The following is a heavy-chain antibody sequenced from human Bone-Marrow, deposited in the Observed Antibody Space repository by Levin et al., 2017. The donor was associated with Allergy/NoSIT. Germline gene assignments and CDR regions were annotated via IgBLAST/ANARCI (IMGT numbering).Heavy chain of an antibody. CDR3: ARDEYSSTYFDH. V-gene: IGHV2-70*04. J-gene: IGHJ4*02. D-gene: IGHD2-2*01. Sequence: GSGPTLVKPTQTLTLTCTFSGFSLNTNGLRVSWIRQPPGKALEWLARIDWDDEKFYSTSLETRLTISKDTSNDQVVLTMTNMDTVDTATYYCARDEYSSTYFDHWGQGTLVTVSS. CDR2: IDWDDEK. CDR1: GFSLNTNGLR.